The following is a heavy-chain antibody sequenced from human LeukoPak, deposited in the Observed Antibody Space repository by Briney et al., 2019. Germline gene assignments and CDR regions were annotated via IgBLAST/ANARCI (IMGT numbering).Heavy chain of an antibody. Sequence: SETLSLTCSVSGASISRSTYYWGWIRQSPGKGLEWIGSVFRTGTAYYNPSLRSRVTVSVDTSKNQFSLKLSSVTATDTAVYYCTKNDVGDYGTWGQGTLVIVSS. CDR3: TKNDVGDYGT. D-gene: IGHD4-17*01. CDR1: GASISRSTYY. J-gene: IGHJ5*02. V-gene: IGHV4-39*01. CDR2: VFRTGTA.